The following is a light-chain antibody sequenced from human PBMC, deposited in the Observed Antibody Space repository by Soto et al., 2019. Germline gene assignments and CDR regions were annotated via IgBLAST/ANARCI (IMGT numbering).Light chain of an antibody. Sequence: EIVLTQSPATLSLSPGERATLSCRASQGVSSYLAWYQQKPGQAPRLLIYDASNRATGIPARFSGSGPGTDFTLTISSLQSEDFAVYYCQQYHNWPFTFGQGTKVDIK. CDR3: QQYHNWPFT. V-gene: IGKV3D-11*01. CDR2: DAS. CDR1: QGVSSY. J-gene: IGKJ2*01.